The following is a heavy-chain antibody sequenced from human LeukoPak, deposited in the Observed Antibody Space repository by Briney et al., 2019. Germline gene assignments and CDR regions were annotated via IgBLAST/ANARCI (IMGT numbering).Heavy chain of an antibody. CDR3: TTGSLTTFTSAEDH. Sequence: GGSLRLSCGASGFTFSNAWMSWVRQAPGKGLEWVSPIKSRRDSGTGDYAAPVKGRFTMSRDDSKNTLYLQMNSLKTEDTAVYYCTTGSLTTFTSAEDHWGQGTLVTVSS. D-gene: IGHD3-16*01. CDR1: GFTFSNAW. J-gene: IGHJ4*02. CDR2: IKSRRDSGTG. V-gene: IGHV3-15*01.